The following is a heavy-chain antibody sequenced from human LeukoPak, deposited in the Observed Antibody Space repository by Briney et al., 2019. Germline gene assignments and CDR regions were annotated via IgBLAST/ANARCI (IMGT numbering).Heavy chain of an antibody. V-gene: IGHV3-23*01. J-gene: IGHJ4*02. CDR1: GGSISSYY. CDR3: ARSGLSRFDY. Sequence: PSETLSLTCTVSGGSISSYYWSWVRQAPGKGLEWVSAISGSGGSTYYADSVKGRFTISRDNSKNTLYLQMNSLRAEDTAVYYCARSGLSRFDYWGQGTLVTVSS. CDR2: ISGSGGST. D-gene: IGHD4/OR15-4a*01.